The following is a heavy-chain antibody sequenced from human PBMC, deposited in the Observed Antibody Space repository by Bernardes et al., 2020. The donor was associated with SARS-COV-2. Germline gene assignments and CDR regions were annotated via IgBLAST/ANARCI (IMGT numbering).Heavy chain of an antibody. CDR2: VSPTSTYV. Sequence: GGSLRLSCAASGFTFRHYSINWVRQAPGKGLEWVSSVSPTSTYVYYADSLKGRFTISRDNAKNSLYLQMNSLRAEDTAVYYCAREGRDYGSGSYDAFDIWGQGTMVTGSS. CDR3: AREGRDYGSGSYDAFDI. CDR1: GFTFRHYS. J-gene: IGHJ3*02. D-gene: IGHD3-10*01. V-gene: IGHV3-21*01.